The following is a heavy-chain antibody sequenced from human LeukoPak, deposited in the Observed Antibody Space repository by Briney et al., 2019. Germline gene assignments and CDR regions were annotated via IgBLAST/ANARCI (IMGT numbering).Heavy chain of an antibody. CDR2: IYHTGAT. D-gene: IGHD1-26*01. J-gene: IGHJ3*02. V-gene: IGHV4-38-2*02. Sequence: PSETLSLTCSVSGHSIIDSFYWGWIRQSPGKGLQWIGSIYHTGATYHSPSLKSRLTISIDTSKNQFSLKLSSVTAADTAVYYCARMGAHDAFDIWGQGTMVTVSS. CDR1: GHSIIDSFY. CDR3: ARMGAHDAFDI.